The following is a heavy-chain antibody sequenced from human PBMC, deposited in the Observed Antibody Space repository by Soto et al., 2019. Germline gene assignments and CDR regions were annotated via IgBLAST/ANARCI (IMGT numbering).Heavy chain of an antibody. V-gene: IGHV4-30-4*01. Sequence: SQTLSLTCTVSGGSISSGDYYWSWTRQPPGKGLEWIGYSYYSGSTYYTPSLRGRVTISVDTSKNQFSLKLSSVTAADTAVYYCARDVLYRNSRIDSGGQGTLVTFSS. CDR2: SYYSGST. J-gene: IGHJ4*02. CDR1: GGSISSGDYY. CDR3: ARDVLYRNSRIDS. D-gene: IGHD6-6*01.